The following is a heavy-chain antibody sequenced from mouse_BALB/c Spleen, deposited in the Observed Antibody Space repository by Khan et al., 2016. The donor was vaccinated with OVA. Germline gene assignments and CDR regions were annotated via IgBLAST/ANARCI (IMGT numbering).Heavy chain of an antibody. CDR3: AGGYDFFDY. V-gene: IGHV1-26*01. CDR2: IIPNTDNT. J-gene: IGHJ3*01. D-gene: IGHD2-14*01. Sequence: VQLKQSGPDLVKTGASVKISCKASGYSFTAYYMNWVKLSHGKSLECIGSIIPNTDNTNYTQKFKGKAIFTVDTSSSTAYMELRSLTSEDSAVYCWAGGYDFFDYWGQGTMVTVSA. CDR1: GYSFTAYY.